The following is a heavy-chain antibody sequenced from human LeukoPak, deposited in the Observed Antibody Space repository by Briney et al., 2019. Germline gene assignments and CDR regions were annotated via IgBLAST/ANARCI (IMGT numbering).Heavy chain of an antibody. J-gene: IGHJ4*02. CDR1: GGSFSGYY. D-gene: IGHD6-19*01. Sequence: SETLSLTCAVYGGSFSGYYWSWIRQPPGKGLEWIGEINHSGSTNYNLSLKSRVTISVDTSKNQFSLKLSSVTAADTAVYYCARAWGSGWYIDYWGQGTLVTVSS. CDR2: INHSGST. CDR3: ARAWGSGWYIDY. V-gene: IGHV4-34*01.